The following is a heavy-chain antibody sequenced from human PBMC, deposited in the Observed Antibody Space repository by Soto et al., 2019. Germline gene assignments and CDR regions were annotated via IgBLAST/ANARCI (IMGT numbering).Heavy chain of an antibody. V-gene: IGHV3-23*01. CDR2: ISGSGDGT. D-gene: IGHD2-8*01. CDR3: TKRRMSVLMVYGFGGMDV. J-gene: IGHJ6*02. CDR1: GFSVSDYP. Sequence: GGSLRLSCAASGFSVSDYPMSWVRQAPGKGLEWVSSISGSGDGTYYGDSVKGRFTLSRDTSQKTLYLQMNNLRGEDTAVYFCTKRRMSVLMVYGFGGMDVWGRGTTVTVSS.